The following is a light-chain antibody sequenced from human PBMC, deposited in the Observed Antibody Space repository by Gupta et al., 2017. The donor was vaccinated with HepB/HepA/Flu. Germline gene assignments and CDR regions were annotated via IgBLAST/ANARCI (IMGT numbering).Light chain of an antibody. V-gene: IGKV3-20*01. CDR3: HHYLSSPYT. Sequence: DIVLTQSPGTLSLSPGESATLSCRASQSFTNNYLAWFQQKPGQAPRLLIYGASNRATGIPDRFSGSGSGTDFTLSISRLEPGDTAVYYCHHYLSSPYTFGQGTRVEIK. J-gene: IGKJ2*01. CDR1: QSFTNNY. CDR2: GAS.